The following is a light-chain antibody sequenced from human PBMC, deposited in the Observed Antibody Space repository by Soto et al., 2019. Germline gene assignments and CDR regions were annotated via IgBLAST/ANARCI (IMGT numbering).Light chain of an antibody. CDR2: DVS. CDR1: SSDVGGYNY. J-gene: IGLJ2*01. Sequence: QSVLTQPASVSGSPGQSITISCTGTSSDVGGYNYVSWYQRHPGTAPKLMIYDVSNRPSGVSNRFSGSKSGNSASLTISGLQAEDEAEYYCSSYTISSPHVVFGGGTKVTVL. V-gene: IGLV2-14*01. CDR3: SSYTISSPHVV.